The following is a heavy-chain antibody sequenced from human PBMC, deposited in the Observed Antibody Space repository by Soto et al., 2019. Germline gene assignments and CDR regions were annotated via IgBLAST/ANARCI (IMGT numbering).Heavy chain of an antibody. CDR2: IIPIFGTA. V-gene: IGHV1-69*01. D-gene: IGHD3-3*01. J-gene: IGHJ4*02. Sequence: QVQLVQSGAEVKKPGSSVKVSCKASGGTFSSYAISWVRQAPGQGLEWMGGIIPIFGTANYAQKFQGRVTITADEATSTAYMELSSLRSEDTAVYYCARAPLDNCDFSPKKSYYFDYWGQGTLVTVSS. CDR1: GGTFSSYA. CDR3: ARAPLDNCDFSPKKSYYFDY.